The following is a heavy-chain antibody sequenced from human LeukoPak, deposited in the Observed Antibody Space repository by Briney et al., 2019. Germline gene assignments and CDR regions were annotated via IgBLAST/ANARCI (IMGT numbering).Heavy chain of an antibody. Sequence: SETLSLTCTVSGVSVSSHYWSWIRQPPGKGLEWIGYIYYSGSTNYNPSLNSRVTISVDTSKSQFSLKLSSVTAADTAVYYCARQGYSAYEILDYWGQGTLVTVSS. J-gene: IGHJ4*02. CDR3: ARQGYSAYEILDY. CDR1: GVSVSSHY. CDR2: IYYSGST. D-gene: IGHD5-12*01. V-gene: IGHV4-59*08.